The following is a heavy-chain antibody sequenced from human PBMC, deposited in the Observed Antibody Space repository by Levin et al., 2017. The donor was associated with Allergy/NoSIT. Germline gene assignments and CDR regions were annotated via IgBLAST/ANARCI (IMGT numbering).Heavy chain of an antibody. CDR3: AKDSAMNYYYYMDV. Sequence: GGSLRLSCAASGFTFDDYAMHWVRQAPGKGLEWVSGISWNSGSIGYAYSVKGRFTISRDNAKNSLYLQMNSLRAEDTALYYCAKDSAMNYYYYMDVWGKGTTVTVSS. J-gene: IGHJ6*03. V-gene: IGHV3-9*01. D-gene: IGHD2-2*01. CDR1: GFTFDDYA. CDR2: ISWNSGSI.